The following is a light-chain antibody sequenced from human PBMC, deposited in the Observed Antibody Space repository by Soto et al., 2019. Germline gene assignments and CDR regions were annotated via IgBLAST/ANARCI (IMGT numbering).Light chain of an antibody. Sequence: ETVLTQSPGTLSLSPGERATLSCRASQSVSSSYLAWYQQKPGQAPRLLIYGASIRATGIPDRFSGSGSGTDFTLTISRLEPEDFAVYYCQQYGRSLYTFGQGTKLEIK. CDR3: QQYGRSLYT. J-gene: IGKJ2*01. V-gene: IGKV3-20*01. CDR1: QSVSSSY. CDR2: GAS.